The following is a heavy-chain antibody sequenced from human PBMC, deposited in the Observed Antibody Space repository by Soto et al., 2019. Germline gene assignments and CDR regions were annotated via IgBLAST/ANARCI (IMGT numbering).Heavy chain of an antibody. J-gene: IGHJ5*02. CDR2: IWCEGSTK. CDR3: ARVRAGWNVLGSWVDT. V-gene: IGHV3-33*01. D-gene: IGHD1-1*01. CDR1: GFPFSNYA. Sequence: QVQLVESGGGVVQPGTSLRLACATSGFPFSNYAMYWVRQAPGKGLELVAVIWCEGSTKHYGDSVKGRFIISRDNSKDTVFLQMNRLTAEDTAVYHCARVRAGWNVLGSWVDTWGQGTLVTVSS.